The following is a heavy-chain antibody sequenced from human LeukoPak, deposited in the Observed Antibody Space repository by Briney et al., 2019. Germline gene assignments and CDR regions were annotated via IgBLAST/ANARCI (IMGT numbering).Heavy chain of an antibody. D-gene: IGHD2-15*01. CDR3: ATPSGGSAPPFDY. CDR2: INPNSGGT. V-gene: IGHV1-2*02. Sequence: ASVKVSCKASGYTFTGYYMHWVRQAPGQGLEWMGWINPNSGGTNYAQKFQGRVTMTRDTSISTAYMELSRLRSDDTAVYYCATPSGGSAPPFDYWGQGTLVTASS. J-gene: IGHJ4*02. CDR1: GYTFTGYY.